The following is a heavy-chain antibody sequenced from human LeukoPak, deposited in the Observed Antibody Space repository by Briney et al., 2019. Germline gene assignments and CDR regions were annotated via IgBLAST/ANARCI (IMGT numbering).Heavy chain of an antibody. CDR2: ISDSSSTI. CDR3: ARWGATGYGDY. Sequence: GGSLRLSCAASEFTFSNYGMNWVRQAPGKGLEWVSYISDSSSTIYYADSVKGRLTISRDNAKNSLYLQMNSLRAEDTAVYYCARWGATGYGDYWGQGTLVTVSS. V-gene: IGHV3-48*03. CDR1: EFTFSNYG. J-gene: IGHJ4*02. D-gene: IGHD3-9*01.